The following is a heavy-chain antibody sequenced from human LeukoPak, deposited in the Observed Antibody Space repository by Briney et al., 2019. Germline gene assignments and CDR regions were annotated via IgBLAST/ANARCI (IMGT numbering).Heavy chain of an antibody. CDR2: IYYSGST. Sequence: SETLSLTCTVSGGSISSYYWSWIRQPPGKGLEWIGYIYYSGSTNYNPSLESRVTISVDTSKNQFSLKLSSVTAADTAVYYCARGDSGYEFYFDYWGQGTLVTVSS. V-gene: IGHV4-59*01. J-gene: IGHJ4*02. CDR1: GGSISSYY. CDR3: ARGDSGYEFYFDY. D-gene: IGHD5-12*01.